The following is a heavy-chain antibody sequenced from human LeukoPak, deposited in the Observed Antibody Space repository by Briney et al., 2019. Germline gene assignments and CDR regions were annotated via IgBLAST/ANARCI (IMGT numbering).Heavy chain of an antibody. CDR3: ATPARGWTFASGLFDY. CDR2: IIPILGIA. D-gene: IGHD3-10*01. J-gene: IGHJ4*02. V-gene: IGHV1-69*02. Sequence: GASVKVSCKVSGYTLTELSMHWVRQAPGQGLEWMRRIIPILGIANYAQKFQGRVTITADKSTSTAYMELSSLRSEDTAVYYCATPARGWTFASGLFDYWGQGTLVTVSS. CDR1: GYTLTELS.